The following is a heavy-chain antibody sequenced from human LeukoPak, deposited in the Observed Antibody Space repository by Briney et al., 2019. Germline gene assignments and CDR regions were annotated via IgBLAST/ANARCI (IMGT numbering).Heavy chain of an antibody. CDR1: GYSFTTYW. CDR3: ARWVTADRGKKDAFDI. Sequence: GESLKISCKASGYSFTTYWIGWVRQMPGKGLEWMGIIYCGDSDTRYSPSFQGQVTFSADKSNSIAYVQWNSLKASDTAMYYCARWVTADRGKKDAFDIWGQGTMVTVSS. J-gene: IGHJ3*02. D-gene: IGHD2-21*02. V-gene: IGHV5-51*01. CDR2: IYCGDSDT.